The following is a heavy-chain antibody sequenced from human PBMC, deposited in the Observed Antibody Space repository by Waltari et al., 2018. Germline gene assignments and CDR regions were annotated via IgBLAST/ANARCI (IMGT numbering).Heavy chain of an antibody. D-gene: IGHD6-6*01. J-gene: IGHJ6*03. CDR1: GGPFGGYY. V-gene: IGHV4-34*01. Sequence: QVQLQQWGGGLLKPSETLSLTCACYGGPFGGYYLIWIAQPPGKGLEWVGEINHSGKTNYNPSLKSRVTMSVDTAENQVSLKLNSVTAADTAVYFCARLVATRPDSFSIYHYYYMDVWGTGTTVTISS. CDR3: ARLVATRPDSFSIYHYYYMDV. CDR2: INHSGKT.